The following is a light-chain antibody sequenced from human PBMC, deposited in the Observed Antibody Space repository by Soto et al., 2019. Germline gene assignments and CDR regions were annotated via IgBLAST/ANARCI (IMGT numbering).Light chain of an antibody. CDR2: DVS. J-gene: IGLJ2*01. Sequence: QSALTQPRSVSGSPGQSVTISCTGTSSNVGAYNYVSWYQQHPGKAPKLMIFDVSKRPSGVPDRFSGSKSGNTASLTISGRQAVDEADYYRCSYSGRDTVFGGGTKVTVL. V-gene: IGLV2-11*01. CDR1: SSNVGAYNY. CDR3: CSYSGRDTV.